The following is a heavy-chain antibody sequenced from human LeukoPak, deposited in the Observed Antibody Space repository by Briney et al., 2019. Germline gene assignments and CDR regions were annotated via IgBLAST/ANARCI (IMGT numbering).Heavy chain of an antibody. CDR3: AKDVLSGTYYYFDQ. V-gene: IGHV3-23*01. Sequence: GGSLRLSCAASGFTFSSYAMNWVRRAPGKGLEWVSGISGSGSNTYYADSVMGRFTISRDNSKNTLYLQMNSLRAEDTAVYYCAKDVLSGTYYYFDQWGQGTLVTVSS. CDR1: GFTFSSYA. CDR2: ISGSGSNT. D-gene: IGHD1-26*01. J-gene: IGHJ4*02.